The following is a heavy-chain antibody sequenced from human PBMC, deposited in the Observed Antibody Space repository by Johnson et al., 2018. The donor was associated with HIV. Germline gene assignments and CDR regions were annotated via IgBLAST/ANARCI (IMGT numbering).Heavy chain of an antibody. CDR2: IYSGCST. CDR3: ARDVASVYGSGDHAFDI. CDR1: GFTVSSNY. V-gene: IGHV3-66*03. J-gene: IGHJ3*02. Sequence: VQLVESGGGLIQPGGSLRLSCAASGFTVSSNYMSWVRQAPGKGLEWVSVIYSGCSTYYADSVKGRFTISRDNSKNTLYLQMGRLRVEDMAVYYCARDVASVYGSGDHAFDIWGQGTMVTVSS. D-gene: IGHD3-10*01.